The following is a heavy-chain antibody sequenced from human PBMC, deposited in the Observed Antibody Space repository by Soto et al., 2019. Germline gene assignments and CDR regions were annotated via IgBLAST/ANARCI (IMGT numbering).Heavy chain of an antibody. V-gene: IGHV1-3*01. J-gene: IGHJ5*02. CDR2: INAANGDT. CDR1: GYTFTSYG. D-gene: IGHD6-13*01. Sequence: ASVKVSCKASGYTFTSYGIHWVRQAPGQRLEWMGWINAANGDTKYSPKFQGRVTITRDTSASTAYMELSSLRSEDTAVYYCVRRHVSATGIDWFDPWGQGTLVTV. CDR3: VRRHVSATGIDWFDP.